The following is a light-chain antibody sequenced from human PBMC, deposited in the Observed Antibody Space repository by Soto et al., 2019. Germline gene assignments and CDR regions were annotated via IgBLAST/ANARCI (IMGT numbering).Light chain of an antibody. CDR1: QTVSSSY. J-gene: IGKJ1*01. CDR2: GAS. V-gene: IGKV3-20*01. CDR3: QQYGSSPWT. Sequence: EIVLTQSPGTLSLSPGERATLSCWASQTVSSSYLAWYQQKPGQAPRLLIYGASSRATGIPDRFSGSGSGTDFTLTISRLEPEDFAVYYCQQYGSSPWTYGQGTKVEIK.